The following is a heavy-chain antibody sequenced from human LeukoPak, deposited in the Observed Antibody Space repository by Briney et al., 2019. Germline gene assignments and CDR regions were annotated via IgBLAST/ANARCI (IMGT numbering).Heavy chain of an antibody. V-gene: IGHV3-7*01. CDR2: IRQDGGLT. D-gene: IGHD3-10*01. CDR1: ELTFTGYW. CDR3: ARDGHSSGSFDY. J-gene: IGHJ4*02. Sequence: GGSLRLSCAASELTFTGYWMNWVRQAPGKGLQWVGNIRQDGGLTHYSDSVKGRFTISRDNAKRSLYLQMNSLRPEDTAVYYCARDGHSSGSFDYWGQGTLATVSS.